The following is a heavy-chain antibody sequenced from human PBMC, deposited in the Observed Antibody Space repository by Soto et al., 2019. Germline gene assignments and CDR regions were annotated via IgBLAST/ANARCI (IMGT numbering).Heavy chain of an antibody. J-gene: IGHJ3*02. CDR3: ARDGCWYRIAVAGNHAFDI. Sequence: PGGSLRLSCAASGFTFSSYSMNWVRQAPGKGLEWVSSISSSSSYIYYADSVKGRFTISRDNAKNSLYLQMTSLRAEATAVYYCARDGCWYRIAVAGNHAFDIWGQGTMGT. CDR1: GFTFSSYS. V-gene: IGHV3-21*01. CDR2: ISSSSSYI. D-gene: IGHD6-19*01.